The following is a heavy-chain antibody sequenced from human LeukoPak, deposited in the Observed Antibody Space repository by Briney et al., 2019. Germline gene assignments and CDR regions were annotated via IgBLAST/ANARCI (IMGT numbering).Heavy chain of an antibody. CDR3: ARGDRGVIIPADDTYYYYYGMDV. CDR1: GFTFSSYS. Sequence: PGGSLRLSCAASGFTFSSYSMNWVRQAPGKGLEWVANIKQDGSEKYYVDSVKGRFTISRDNAKNSLYLQMNSLRAEDTAVYYCARGDRGVIIPADDTYYYYYGMDVWDQGTTVTVSS. J-gene: IGHJ6*02. V-gene: IGHV3-7*03. D-gene: IGHD3-10*01. CDR2: IKQDGSEK.